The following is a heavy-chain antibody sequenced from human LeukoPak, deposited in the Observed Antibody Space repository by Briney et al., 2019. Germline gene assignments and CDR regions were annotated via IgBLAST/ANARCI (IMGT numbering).Heavy chain of an antibody. CDR3: AKGDYYDVLTGRQNWFGP. V-gene: IGHV3-48*03. CDR1: GFTFSSYE. J-gene: IGHJ5*02. Sequence: GGSLRLSCAASGFTFSSYEMNWVRQAPGKGLEWVSYISSSGSTIYYADSVKGRFTISRDNSKKTLYLQMNSLRAEDTAVYYCAKGDYYDVLTGRQNWFGPWGQGTLVTVSS. CDR2: ISSSGSTI. D-gene: IGHD3-9*01.